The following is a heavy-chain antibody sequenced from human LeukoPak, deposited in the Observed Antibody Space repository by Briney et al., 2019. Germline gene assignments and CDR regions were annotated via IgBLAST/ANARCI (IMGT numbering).Heavy chain of an antibody. Sequence: PGGSLRLSCAASGFTFSSYGMHWVRKAQGTGLERVAFIRYDGSNKYYADSAKGRFTISRDNSKNTLYLQMNSLRAEDTAVYYCAKDVGAAAGPDYWGQGTLVTVSS. CDR3: AKDVGAAAGPDY. V-gene: IGHV3-30*02. J-gene: IGHJ4*02. CDR1: GFTFSSYG. D-gene: IGHD6-13*01. CDR2: IRYDGSNK.